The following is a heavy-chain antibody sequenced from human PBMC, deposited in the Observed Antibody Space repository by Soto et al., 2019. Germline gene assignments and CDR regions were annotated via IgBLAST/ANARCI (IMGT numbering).Heavy chain of an antibody. Sequence: QVQLVQSGAEVKKPGASVKVSCKASGYTFTSYGISWVRQAPGQGLEWMGWINGYNGNINHAQKLQGRVTMSTDTSTITAYMELTSLRSNDSAVYYCARMGDVPYYYYGMDVWGQGTTVTVSS. V-gene: IGHV1-18*01. CDR3: ARMGDVPYYYYGMDV. D-gene: IGHD3-16*01. CDR1: GYTFTSYG. CDR2: INGYNGNI. J-gene: IGHJ6*02.